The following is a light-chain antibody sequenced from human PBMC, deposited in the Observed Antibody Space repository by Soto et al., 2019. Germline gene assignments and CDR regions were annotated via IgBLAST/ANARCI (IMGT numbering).Light chain of an antibody. V-gene: IGKV1-5*03. CDR1: QSISSW. CDR3: QQYNSYSPVT. CDR2: KAS. Sequence: DIQMTQSPSTLSASVGDRVTITCRASQSISSWLAWYQQKPGKAPNLLIYKASSLESGDPSRFGGSGSGTEFTLTISSLQPDDFATYYCQQYNSYSPVTFGGGTKVEIK. J-gene: IGKJ4*01.